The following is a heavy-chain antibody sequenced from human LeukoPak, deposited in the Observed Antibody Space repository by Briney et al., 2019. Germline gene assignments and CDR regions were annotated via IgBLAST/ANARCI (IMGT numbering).Heavy chain of an antibody. CDR3: ASSSNTRPGY. CDR2: IYHSGTN. J-gene: IGHJ4*02. Sequence: SGTLSLTCAVSGGSIISTNWWNWVRQPPGKGLEWIGEIYHSGTNTYNASLKSRVSISVDKSKNQFSLTLSSATAADTAVYYCASSSNTRPGYWGQGILVTVSS. D-gene: IGHD6-13*01. CDR1: GGSIISTNW. V-gene: IGHV4-4*02.